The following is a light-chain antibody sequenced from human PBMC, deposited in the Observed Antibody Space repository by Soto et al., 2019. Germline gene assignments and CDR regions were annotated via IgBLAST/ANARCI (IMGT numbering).Light chain of an antibody. CDR1: QRVFYSSTNKEY. Sequence: DIVLTQSPDSLAVSLGERATINCKSSQRVFYSSTNKEYLSWYQQKPGQSPKLLISWASTRESGVPDRFGGSGSGTDFTLTISSLQAEDVAVYYCQQYYTVPYTFGQGTKLEIK. CDR2: WAS. CDR3: QQYYTVPYT. J-gene: IGKJ2*01. V-gene: IGKV4-1*01.